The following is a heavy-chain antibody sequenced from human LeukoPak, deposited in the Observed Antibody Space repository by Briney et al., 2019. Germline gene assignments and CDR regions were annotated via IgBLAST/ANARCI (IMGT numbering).Heavy chain of an antibody. CDR1: GFTFGSYA. J-gene: IGHJ4*02. CDR3: ARDRNFPRDQFDY. Sequence: PGGSLRLSCAASGFTFGSYALSWVRQAPGKGLEWVSAISADGGSAWYAGSVRGRSTISRDNSKNTVYLQMNNLRADDTAVYFCARDRNFPRDQFDYWGQGTLVTVSS. CDR2: ISADGGSA. V-gene: IGHV3-23*01. D-gene: IGHD4-11*01.